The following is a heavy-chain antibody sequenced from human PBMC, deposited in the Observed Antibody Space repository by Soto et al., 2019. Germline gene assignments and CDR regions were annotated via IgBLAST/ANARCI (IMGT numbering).Heavy chain of an antibody. CDR1: GFTFSSYA. CDR3: ARERYCGSTSCYRRYYYYYGMDV. Sequence: QVQLVESEGGVVQPGRSLRLSCAASGFTFSSYAMHWVRQAPGKGLEWVAVISYDGNNKYYADSVKGRFTISRDNSKNTLYLQMNSLRAEDTAVYYCARERYCGSTSCYRRYYYYYGMDVWGQGTTVTVSS. J-gene: IGHJ6*02. CDR2: ISYDGNNK. V-gene: IGHV3-30-3*01. D-gene: IGHD2-2*01.